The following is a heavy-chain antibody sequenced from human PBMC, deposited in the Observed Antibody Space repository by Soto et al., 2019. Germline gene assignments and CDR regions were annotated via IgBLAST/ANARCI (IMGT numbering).Heavy chain of an antibody. CDR2: INPNSGDT. Sequence: ASVKVSCKASGYTFTGYYIHWVRQAPGQGLEWMGWINPNSGDTNYAQKFQGRVTMTRDTSISTAYMDLGGLRSDDTAVFYCARVRTYYDSSGSLDYWGQGTLVTVPQ. J-gene: IGHJ4*02. CDR3: ARVRTYYDSSGSLDY. CDR1: GYTFTGYY. D-gene: IGHD3-22*01. V-gene: IGHV1-2*02.